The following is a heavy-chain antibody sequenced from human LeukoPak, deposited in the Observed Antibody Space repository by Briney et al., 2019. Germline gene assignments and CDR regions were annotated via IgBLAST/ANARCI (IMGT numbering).Heavy chain of an antibody. D-gene: IGHD5-12*01. CDR2: IIPILTVA. CDR3: AGLSGYDPYYFDY. V-gene: IGHV1-69*02. Sequence: ASVKVSCKASGYTFTDYYIHWVRQAPGQGLEWMGRIIPILTVANYAQNFQGRVTITADKSTSTAYMELSRLTSDDTAVYYCAGLSGYDPYYFDYWGQGTLVAVSS. CDR1: GYTFTDYY. J-gene: IGHJ4*02.